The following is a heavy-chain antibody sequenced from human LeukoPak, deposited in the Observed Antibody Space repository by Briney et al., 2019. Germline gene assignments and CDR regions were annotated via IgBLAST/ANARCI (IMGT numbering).Heavy chain of an antibody. V-gene: IGHV3-64*04. CDR3: AKALPGSYFDY. J-gene: IGHJ4*02. CDR1: GFTFSSYA. D-gene: IGHD1-26*01. CDR2: ISSNGGST. Sequence: GGSLRLSCSASGFTFSSYAMHWVRQAPGKGLEYVSAISSNGGSTYYADSVRGRFTISRDNSENTLYLQMNSLRAEDTALYFCAKALPGSYFDYWGQGTLVTVSS.